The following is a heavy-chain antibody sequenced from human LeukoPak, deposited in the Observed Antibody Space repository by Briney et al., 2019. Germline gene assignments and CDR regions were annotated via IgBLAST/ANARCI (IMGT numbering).Heavy chain of an antibody. Sequence: GGSLRLSCAASGVIFSNYGMHWVRQTPAKGLEWVAFIRNDGSMKYYADSVKGRFTISRDNSKSTLYLQMNNLRTEDMAVYYCAKSDIIVVSDAKGNWFDAWGQGSMVTVSS. CDR1: GVIFSNYG. CDR2: IRNDGSMK. D-gene: IGHD2-2*01. CDR3: AKSDIIVVSDAKGNWFDA. V-gene: IGHV3-30*02. J-gene: IGHJ5*02.